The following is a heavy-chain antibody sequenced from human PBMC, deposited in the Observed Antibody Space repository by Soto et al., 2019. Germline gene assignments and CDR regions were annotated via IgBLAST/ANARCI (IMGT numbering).Heavy chain of an antibody. CDR2: IYYSGST. D-gene: IGHD3-3*01. Sequence: SETLSLTCTVSGGSISSYYWSWIRQPPGKGLEWIGYIYYSGSTNYNPSLKSRVTISVDTSKNQFSLKLSSVTAVDTAVYYCSRVSSYYDFWSGYLTYYFDYWGQGTLVTVSS. CDR3: SRVSSYYDFWSGYLTYYFDY. V-gene: IGHV4-59*01. J-gene: IGHJ4*02. CDR1: GGSISSYY.